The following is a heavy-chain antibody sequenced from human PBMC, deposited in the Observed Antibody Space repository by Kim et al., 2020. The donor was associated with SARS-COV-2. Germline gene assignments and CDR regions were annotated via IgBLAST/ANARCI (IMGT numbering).Heavy chain of an antibody. CDR1: EFAVSSNY. J-gene: IGHJ6*02. CDR2: FYTSGSI. V-gene: IGHV3-53*01. CDR3: ARAQGGHYYYGMDV. D-gene: IGHD3-16*01. Sequence: GGSLSLSCAASEFAVSSNYMTWVRQAPGRGLDWVAVFYTSGSIYYADTVKGRFTISRDNSKNTLYLQMHNLRAEDTAVYYCARAQGGHYYYGMDVWGQGTTVTVSS.